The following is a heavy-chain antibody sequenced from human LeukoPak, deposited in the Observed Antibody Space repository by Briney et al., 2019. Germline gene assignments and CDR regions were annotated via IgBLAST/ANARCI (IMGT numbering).Heavy chain of an antibody. V-gene: IGHV3-21*01. CDR2: LNGGSTLI. J-gene: IGHJ4*02. D-gene: IGHD1-26*01. CDR3: ARDKELPPAFDY. Sequence: GGSLRLSCAASGFTFSTYSMSWIRQAPGKGLEWVSTLNGGSTLIYYADSVKGRFTISRDNAKNSLYLQMNSLRAEDTAVYYCARDKELPPAFDYWGQGTLVTVSS. CDR1: GFTFSTYS.